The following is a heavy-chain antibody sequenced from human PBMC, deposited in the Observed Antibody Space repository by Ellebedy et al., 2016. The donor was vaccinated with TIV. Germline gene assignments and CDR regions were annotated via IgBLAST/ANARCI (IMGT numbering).Heavy chain of an antibody. V-gene: IGHV3-7*01. Sequence: GESLKISCAASGFSFTTYWMSWLRRAPGKGLEWVANIKQEGSEKFYVDSVKGRFTISRDNSKNSLYLQMNSLRAEDTALYYCARLPYLYSSGANVYFFDSWGRGTLVTVSS. CDR3: ARLPYLYSSGANVYFFDS. J-gene: IGHJ4*02. CDR1: GFSFTTYW. CDR2: IKQEGSEK. D-gene: IGHD6-19*01.